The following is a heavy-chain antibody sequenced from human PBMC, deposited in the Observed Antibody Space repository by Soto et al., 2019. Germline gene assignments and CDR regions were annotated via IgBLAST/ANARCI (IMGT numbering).Heavy chain of an antibody. J-gene: IGHJ6*02. CDR1: GFTFSSYS. Sequence: EVQLVESGGGLVKPGGSLRLSCAASGFTFSSYSMNWVRQAPGKGLEWVSSISSSSSYIYYADSVKGRFTISRDNAKNSLYLQMNSLRAEDTAVYYCARDRYCSGGSCAPYGMDVWGQVTTVTVSS. D-gene: IGHD2-15*01. V-gene: IGHV3-21*01. CDR3: ARDRYCSGGSCAPYGMDV. CDR2: ISSSSSYI.